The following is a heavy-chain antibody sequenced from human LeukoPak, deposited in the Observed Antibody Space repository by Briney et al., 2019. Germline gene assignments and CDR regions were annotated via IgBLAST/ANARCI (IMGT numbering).Heavy chain of an antibody. Sequence: HPGGSLRLSCAASGFTVRSSYMSWVRQAPGRGLEWVSVIYSGGSTYYADSVKGRFTISRDNSRNTLFLQMNSLRAGDTAVYYCARGTVTMVDYWGQGTLVTVSS. J-gene: IGHJ4*02. V-gene: IGHV3-66*01. CDR3: ARGTVTMVDY. CDR1: GFTVRSSY. D-gene: IGHD3-10*01. CDR2: IYSGGST.